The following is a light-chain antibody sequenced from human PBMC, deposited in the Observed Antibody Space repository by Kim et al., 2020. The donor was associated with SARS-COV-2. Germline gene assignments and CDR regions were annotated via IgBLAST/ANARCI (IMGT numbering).Light chain of an antibody. CDR3: QQYDRFWT. Sequence: DIQMTQSPSTLSVSVGDSVTITCRASRPIGSWLACYQQKPGKAPNLLIYKASSLESGVPSRFSGSGSGTEFTLTISSLQPDDFATYYCQQYDRFWTFGQGTKVDIK. J-gene: IGKJ1*01. CDR2: KAS. V-gene: IGKV1-5*03. CDR1: RPIGSW.